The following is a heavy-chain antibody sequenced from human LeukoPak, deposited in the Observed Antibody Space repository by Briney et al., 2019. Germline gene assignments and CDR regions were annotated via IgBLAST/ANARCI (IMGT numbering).Heavy chain of an antibody. D-gene: IGHD2-2*01. Sequence: SETLSLTCAVYGGSFSGYYWSWIRQPPGKGLEWIGEINHSGSTNYNPSLKSRVTISVDTSKNQFSLKLSSVTAADTAVYYCAREGRECSSTSCYTYYYYYMDVWGKGTTVTVSS. V-gene: IGHV4-34*01. J-gene: IGHJ6*03. CDR3: AREGRECSSTSCYTYYYYYMDV. CDR1: GGSFSGYY. CDR2: INHSGST.